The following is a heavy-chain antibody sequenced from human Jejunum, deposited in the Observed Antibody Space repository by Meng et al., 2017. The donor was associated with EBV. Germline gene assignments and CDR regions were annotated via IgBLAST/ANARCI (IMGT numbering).Heavy chain of an antibody. CDR3: AGLRYSGYDRAFDY. D-gene: IGHD5-12*01. CDR2: IYYSGST. V-gene: IGHV4-61*01. CDR1: GGSVNSGNVY. J-gene: IGHJ4*02. Sequence: QLQLQESGPGRVKPSETLSLPCTASGGSVNSGNVYWSWIRQPPGKGLEWIGYIYYSGSTNYIPSLKSRVTISLDTSKNQFSLKLSSVTAADTAVYYCAGLRYSGYDRAFDYWGQGALVTVSS.